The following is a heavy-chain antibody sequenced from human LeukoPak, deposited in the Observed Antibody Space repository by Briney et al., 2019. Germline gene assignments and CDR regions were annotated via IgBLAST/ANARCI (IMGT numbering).Heavy chain of an antibody. D-gene: IGHD1-26*01. V-gene: IGHV1-2*02. CDR1: GYTFTGYY. Sequence: ASVKVSCKASGYTFTGYYMHWVRQAPGQGLEWMGWINPNSGGTNYAQKFQGRVTMTRDTSISTAYMELSRLRSDDTAVYYCARTRYSGSYPNDYWGQGTLVTASS. CDR2: INPNSGGT. CDR3: ARTRYSGSYPNDY. J-gene: IGHJ4*02.